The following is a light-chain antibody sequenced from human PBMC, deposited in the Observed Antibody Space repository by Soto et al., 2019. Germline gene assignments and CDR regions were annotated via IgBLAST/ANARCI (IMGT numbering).Light chain of an antibody. CDR3: KQYGSSPWT. V-gene: IGKV3-20*01. CDR2: GAS. J-gene: IGKJ1*01. Sequence: EIVLTQPPGTLSLSPGERATLSCRASQSVSSSYLAWYQQKPGQAPRPLIYGASSRAIGIPDRFSGSGSGTDFTLIISRLEPEDFAVYYCKQYGSSPWTFGQGTKVDIK. CDR1: QSVSSSY.